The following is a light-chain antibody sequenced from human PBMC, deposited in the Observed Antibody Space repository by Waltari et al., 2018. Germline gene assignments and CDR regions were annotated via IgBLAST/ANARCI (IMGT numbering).Light chain of an antibody. CDR2: GAS. Sequence: EIVMTQSPATLSVSPGERATLSCRASQSVSSNLAWYQQKPGQAPRLLIYGASTRATGIPARFSGSGSGTEFTLTLSSLQSEDFAVYYFQQYNNWPPYTFGQGTKLEIK. V-gene: IGKV3-15*01. J-gene: IGKJ2*01. CDR1: QSVSSN. CDR3: QQYNNWPPYT.